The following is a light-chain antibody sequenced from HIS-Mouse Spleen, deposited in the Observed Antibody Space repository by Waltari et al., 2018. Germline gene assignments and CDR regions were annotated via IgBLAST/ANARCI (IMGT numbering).Light chain of an antibody. CDR3: YSTDSSGNHRV. CDR1: ALPKKY. Sequence: SYELTRPPSVSVSPGQTARITCSGDALPKKYAYWYQQKSGQAPVLVIYEDSKRPSGIPGRFSGPSSGTMGTLTISGAQVEDEADYYCYSTDSSGNHRVFGGGTKLTVL. CDR2: EDS. V-gene: IGLV3-10*01. J-gene: IGLJ2*01.